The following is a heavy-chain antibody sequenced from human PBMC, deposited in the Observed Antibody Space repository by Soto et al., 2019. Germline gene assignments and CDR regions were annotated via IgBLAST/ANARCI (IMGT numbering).Heavy chain of an antibody. Sequence: EVQLVESGGGLVQPGGSLRLSCAASGFTCSSYWMSWVRQAPGKGLEWVANIKQDGSEKYYVDSVKGRFTISRDNAKNSLYLQMNRLRAEDTAVYYGARVSWYPTAYFDYWGQGTLVTVSS. D-gene: IGHD6-13*01. V-gene: IGHV3-7*01. CDR1: GFTCSSYW. CDR2: IKQDGSEK. CDR3: ARVSWYPTAYFDY. J-gene: IGHJ4*02.